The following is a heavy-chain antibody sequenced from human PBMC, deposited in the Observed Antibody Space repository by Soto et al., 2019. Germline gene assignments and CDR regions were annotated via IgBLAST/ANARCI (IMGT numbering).Heavy chain of an antibody. D-gene: IGHD6-13*01. CDR1: GFTVSSSY. J-gene: IGHJ4*02. V-gene: IGHV3-53*04. CDR3: ATQQQVDATCFDN. Sequence: EVQLVESGGGLVQPGGSLRLSCAASGFTVSSSYMSWVRQAPGKGLEWVSVLYSDATTYYADSVEGRFTISRHNSKNTLYLQMNSLRTEDTAVYHCATQQQVDATCFDNWGQGTLVTVSS. CDR2: LYSDATT.